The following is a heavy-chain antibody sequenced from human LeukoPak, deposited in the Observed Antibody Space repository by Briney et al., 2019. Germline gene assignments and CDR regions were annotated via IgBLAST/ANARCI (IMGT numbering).Heavy chain of an antibody. D-gene: IGHD2-21*02. CDR1: GGSISGYY. CDR3: ARPYCGGDCYSGGGIVDY. J-gene: IGHJ4*02. V-gene: IGHV4-59*08. CDR2: IYHSGRA. Sequence: SETLSLTCTVSGGSISGYYWSWIRQPPGKGLEWIGYIYHSGRANYNPSLRSRVTISVDTSKNQFSLKLSSVAAADTAVYYCARPYCGGDCYSGGGIVDYWGQGTLVTVSS.